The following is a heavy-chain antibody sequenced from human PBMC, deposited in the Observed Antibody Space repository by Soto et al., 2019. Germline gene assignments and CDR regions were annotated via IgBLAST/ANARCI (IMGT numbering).Heavy chain of an antibody. D-gene: IGHD1-26*01. V-gene: IGHV1-69*01. CDR2: IIPIFGTA. CDR1: GGTFSSYA. J-gene: IGHJ4*02. Sequence: QVQLVQSGAEVKKPGSSVKVSCKASGGTFSSYAISWVRQAPGQGLEWMGGIIPIFGTANYAQKFQGRVTITEDESTSTAYMELSSLRSEDTAVYYCASEGATQRWLQVRNAPFDYWGQGTLVTVSS. CDR3: ASEGATQRWLQVRNAPFDY.